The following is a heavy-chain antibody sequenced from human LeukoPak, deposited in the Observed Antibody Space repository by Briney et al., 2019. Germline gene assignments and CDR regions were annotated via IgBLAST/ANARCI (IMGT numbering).Heavy chain of an antibody. D-gene: IGHD3-22*01. V-gene: IGHV3-48*03. CDR1: GFTFSTYD. CDR3: VREQSSIYYSLNTAGL. Sequence: GGSLRLSCAASGFTFSTYDMHWARQAPGQGLEWVSYISSSGTTMYYADSVKGRFTISRDSAKNSLYLQMNGLRAEDTAVYYCVREQSSIYYSLNTAGLWRQETMVTVSS. CDR2: ISSSGTTM. J-gene: IGHJ3*01.